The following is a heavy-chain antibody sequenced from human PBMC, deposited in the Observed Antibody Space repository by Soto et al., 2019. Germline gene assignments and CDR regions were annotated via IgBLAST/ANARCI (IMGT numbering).Heavy chain of an antibody. CDR1: GGSISSSNW. V-gene: IGHV4-4*02. Sequence: QVQLQESGPGLVKPSGTLSLTCAVSGGSISSSNWWSWVRQPPGKGLEWIGEIYHSGSTNYNPSLKSXXTXSAXKSKNQFSLKLSSVTAADTAVYYCARGHYYYGMDVWGQGTTVTVSS. CDR3: ARGHYYYGMDV. J-gene: IGHJ6*02. CDR2: IYHSGST.